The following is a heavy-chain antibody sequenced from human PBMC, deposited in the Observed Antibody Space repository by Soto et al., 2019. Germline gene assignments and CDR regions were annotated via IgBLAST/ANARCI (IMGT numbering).Heavy chain of an antibody. CDR3: AREIDSNYDGMDV. Sequence: GGSLRLSCEASGFTLSNFGMNRVHQAPGKGLEGVARIWYDCSSKYYVDSVKGRFTISRDNSRETVYLQMNSLRAEDTGVYYCAREIDSNYDGMDVSGQGTTVTVSS. D-gene: IGHD4-4*01. CDR2: IWYDCSSK. V-gene: IGHV3-33*01. J-gene: IGHJ6*02. CDR1: GFTLSNFG.